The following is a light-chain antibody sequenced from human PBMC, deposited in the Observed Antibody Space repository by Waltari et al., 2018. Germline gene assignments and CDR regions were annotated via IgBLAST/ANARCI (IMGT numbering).Light chain of an antibody. CDR1: SSDVGGSEY. V-gene: IGLV2-8*01. Sequence: QSALTQPPSASGSPGQSVTISCTGTSSDVGGSEYVSWYQHHPGKAPNLMIYEVSKRPSGVPDRFSGSKSGNTASLTVSGLQAEDEGDYYCSSYAGGSTLGVFGGGTKLTVL. CDR3: SSYAGGSTLGV. J-gene: IGLJ3*02. CDR2: EVS.